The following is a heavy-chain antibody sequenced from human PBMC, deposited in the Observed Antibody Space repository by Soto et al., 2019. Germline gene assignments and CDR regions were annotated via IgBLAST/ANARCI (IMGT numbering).Heavy chain of an antibody. J-gene: IGHJ4*02. CDR2: ISGSGVST. V-gene: IGHV3-23*01. CDR3: AKSPGMYYYDSSGYYHYDY. CDR1: GFTFSSYA. Sequence: GGSLGLSCAASGFTFSSYAMSWVRQAPGKGLEWVSAISGSGVSTYYADSVKGRFTISRDNSKNTLYLQMNSLRAEDTAVYYCAKSPGMYYYDSSGYYHYDYWGQGTLVTVSS. D-gene: IGHD3-22*01.